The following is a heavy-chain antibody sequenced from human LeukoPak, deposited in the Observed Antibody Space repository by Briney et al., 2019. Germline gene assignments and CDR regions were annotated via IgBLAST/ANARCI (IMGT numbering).Heavy chain of an antibody. V-gene: IGHV3-48*03. CDR3: ARVMDYYDSSGYGGFDY. CDR2: ISSSGSTI. CDR1: GFTFSSYE. Sequence: PGGSLRLSCAASGFTFSSYEMNWVRQAPGKGLEWVSYISSSGSTIYYADSVKGRFTISRDNAKNSLYLQMNSLRAEDTAVYYCARVMDYYDSSGYGGFDYWGQGTLVTVSS. D-gene: IGHD3-22*01. J-gene: IGHJ4*02.